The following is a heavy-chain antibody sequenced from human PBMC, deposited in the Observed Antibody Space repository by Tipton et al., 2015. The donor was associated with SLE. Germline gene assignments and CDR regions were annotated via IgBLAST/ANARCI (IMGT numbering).Heavy chain of an antibody. V-gene: IGHV4-34*01. CDR3: ARHAFAYCGGDCYSAFAC. Sequence: TLSLTCAVYGGSFSVYYWSWIHPSPEKGLEWIGEINHRGDSNYNPSLKSRVAISLDTSKTQFSLRLNSVTAADTAVYYCARHAFAYCGGDCYSAFACWGQGTLVTVSS. D-gene: IGHD2-21*01. CDR1: GGSFSVYY. CDR2: INHRGDS. J-gene: IGHJ4*02.